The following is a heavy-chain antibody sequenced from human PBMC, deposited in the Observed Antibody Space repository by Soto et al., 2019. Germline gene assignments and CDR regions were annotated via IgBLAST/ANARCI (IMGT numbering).Heavy chain of an antibody. J-gene: IGHJ6*02. D-gene: IGHD3-10*01. CDR2: IYYSGST. CDR1: GCSVSSGSYY. V-gene: IGHV4-61*01. CDR3: ARDRKFMVRGVRYNGMDV. Sequence: NLSETLSLTCTVSGCSVSSGSYYWSWILQPPGKGLEWIGYIYYSGSTNYNPSLKSRVTISVDTSKNQFSLKLSSVTAADTAVYYCARDRKFMVRGVRYNGMDVWGQGTTVTVSS.